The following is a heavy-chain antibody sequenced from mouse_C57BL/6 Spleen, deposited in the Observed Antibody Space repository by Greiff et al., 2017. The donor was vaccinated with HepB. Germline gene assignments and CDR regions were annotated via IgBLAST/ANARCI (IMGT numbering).Heavy chain of an antibody. J-gene: IGHJ4*01. Sequence: LVESGPELVKPGASVKISCKASGYSFTSYYIHWVKQRPGQGLEWIGWIYPGSGNTKYNEKFKGKATLTADTSSSTAYMQLSSLTSEDSAVYYCAREGPYYAMDYWGQGTSVTVSS. V-gene: IGHV1-66*01. CDR3: AREGPYYAMDY. CDR1: GYSFTSYY. CDR2: IYPGSGNT. D-gene: IGHD3-3*01.